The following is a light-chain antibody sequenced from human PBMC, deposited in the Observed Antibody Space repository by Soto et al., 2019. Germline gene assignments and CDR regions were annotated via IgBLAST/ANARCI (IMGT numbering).Light chain of an antibody. CDR2: DAS. CDR3: QQRSNWPRT. V-gene: IGKV3-11*01. Sequence: IVLTQSPGTLSLSPGERATLSCRASQSVSRSLAWLQQRPGQAPRLLIYDASNRAAGTPARFSGGGSGTDFTLTISSLEPEDFAVYYCQQRSNWPRTFGQGTRLEIK. CDR1: QSVSRS. J-gene: IGKJ5*01.